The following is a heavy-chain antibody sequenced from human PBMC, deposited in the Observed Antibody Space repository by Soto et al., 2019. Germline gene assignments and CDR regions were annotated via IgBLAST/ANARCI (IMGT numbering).Heavy chain of an antibody. CDR1: GYTFTSYG. J-gene: IGHJ5*02. CDR3: ARETSVLLWFGELLSDFWFDP. Sequence: GASVKVSCKASGYTFTSYGISWVRQAPGQGLEWMGWISAYNGNTNYAQKLQGRVTMTTDTSTSTAYMELRSLRSDDTAVYYCARETSVLLWFGELLSDFWFDPRGQGTLVTVSS. CDR2: ISAYNGNT. D-gene: IGHD3-10*01. V-gene: IGHV1-18*01.